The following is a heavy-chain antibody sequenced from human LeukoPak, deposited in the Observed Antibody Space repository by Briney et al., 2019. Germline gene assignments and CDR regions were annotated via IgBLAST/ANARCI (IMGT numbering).Heavy chain of an antibody. J-gene: IGHJ4*02. CDR1: GFTFSSHG. CDR3: AKAHSSGWSSYDY. CDR2: ISGSSSDT. D-gene: IGHD6-19*01. V-gene: IGHV3-23*01. Sequence: GGSLRLSCAASGFTFSSHGMAWVRQAPGKGLEWVSGISGSSSDTFYADFVKGHFTISRDNSLNTLYLQMNSLRAEDTAVYYCAKAHSSGWSSYDYWGQGTLVTVSS.